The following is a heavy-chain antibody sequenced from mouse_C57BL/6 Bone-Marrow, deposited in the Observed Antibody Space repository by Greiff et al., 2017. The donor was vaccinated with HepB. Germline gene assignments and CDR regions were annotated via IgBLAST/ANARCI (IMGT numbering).Heavy chain of an antibody. CDR1: GFSLTSYG. D-gene: IGHD1-1*01. V-gene: IGHV2-2*01. J-gene: IGHJ1*03. CDR2: IWSGGST. Sequence: VQLQESGPGLVQPSQRLSITCTVSGFSLTSYGVHWVRQSPGKGLEWLGVIWSGGSTDYNAAFISRLSISKDNSKSQVFFKMNSLQADDTAIYYCALYYGSSFHWYFDVWGTGTTVTVSS. CDR3: ALYYGSSFHWYFDV.